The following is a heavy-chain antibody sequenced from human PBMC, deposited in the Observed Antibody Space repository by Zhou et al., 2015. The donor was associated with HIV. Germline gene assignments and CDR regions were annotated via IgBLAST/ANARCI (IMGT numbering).Heavy chain of an antibody. Sequence: QVQLVQSGAELRRPGSSVKVSCKTSGAPFNTFALNWVRQAPGQGPEWMGTITPMFGTADYARKFQGRVSITADTSTRTGYMELNSLKYEDTAVYYCARSRGRFLEWLPPYYYGMDVWGQGTTVTVSS. J-gene: IGHJ6*02. D-gene: IGHD3-3*01. V-gene: IGHV1-69*06. CDR1: GAPFNTFA. CDR3: ARSRGRFLEWLPPYYYGMDV. CDR2: ITPMFGTA.